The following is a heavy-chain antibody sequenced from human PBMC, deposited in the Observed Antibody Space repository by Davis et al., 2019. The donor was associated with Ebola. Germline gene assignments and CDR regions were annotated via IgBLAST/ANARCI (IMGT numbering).Heavy chain of an antibody. CDR2: ISWNSGSI. CDR1: GFTFDDYA. V-gene: IGHV3-9*01. D-gene: IGHD3-3*01. CDR3: AKGFRPIRFSCMDV. Sequence: GGSLRLSCAASGFTFDDYAMHWVRQAPGKGLEWVSGISWNSGSIGYADSVKGRFTISRDNSKNTLYLQMNSLRAEDTAVYYCAKGFRPIRFSCMDVWGQGTTVTVSS. J-gene: IGHJ6*02.